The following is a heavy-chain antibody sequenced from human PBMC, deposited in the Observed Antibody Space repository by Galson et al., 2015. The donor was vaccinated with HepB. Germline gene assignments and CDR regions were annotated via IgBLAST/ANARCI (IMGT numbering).Heavy chain of an antibody. CDR2: IYYSGST. Sequence: SETLSLTCTVSGGSISSSSYYWGWIRQPPGKGLEWIGSIYYSGSTYYNPSLKSRVTISVDTSKNQFSLKLSSVTAADTAVYYCARHGAEVGARGWFDYWGQGTLVTVSS. D-gene: IGHD1-26*01. J-gene: IGHJ4*02. CDR1: GGSISSSSYY. V-gene: IGHV4-39*01. CDR3: ARHGAEVGARGWFDY.